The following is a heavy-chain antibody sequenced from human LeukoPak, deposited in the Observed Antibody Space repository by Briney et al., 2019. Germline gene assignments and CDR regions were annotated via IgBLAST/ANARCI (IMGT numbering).Heavy chain of an antibody. J-gene: IGHJ5*02. CDR2: INPNSGGT. D-gene: IGHD5-12*01. Sequence: ASVKVSCKASGYTFTGYYMHWVRQAPGQGLEWMGWINPNSGGTNYAQKFQGRVTMTRDTSISTAYMELSRLRSDDTAVYYCARGVHSGYADWFDPWGQGTLVTVSS. CDR1: GYTFTGYY. CDR3: ARGVHSGYADWFDP. V-gene: IGHV1-2*02.